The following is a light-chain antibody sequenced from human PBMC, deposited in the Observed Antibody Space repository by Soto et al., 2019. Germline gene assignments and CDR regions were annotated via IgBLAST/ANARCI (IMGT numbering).Light chain of an antibody. Sequence: QSALTQPASVSGSPGQSITISCTGTNSDVGGYNYVSWYQHHPGKAPKLMIYEVSNRPSGASNRFSGSKSGTSASLAITGLQAEDEADYYCQSYDSSLSGYVFGTGTKVTVL. V-gene: IGLV2-14*01. CDR3: QSYDSSLSGYV. J-gene: IGLJ1*01. CDR1: NSDVGGYNY. CDR2: EVS.